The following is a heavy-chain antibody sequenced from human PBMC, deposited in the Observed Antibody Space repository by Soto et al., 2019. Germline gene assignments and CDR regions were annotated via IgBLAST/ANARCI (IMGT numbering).Heavy chain of an antibody. D-gene: IGHD3-10*01. CDR2: ISYGGTT. CDR1: GGSLRSNNCC. CDR3: ARHNYGSGSYGVVVWFDP. J-gene: IGHJ5*02. Sequence: LSLTCTVSGGSLRSNNCCWPWIRQPPGKGLEWIGSISYGGTTNYNPSLKSRVAISMDTSKNQFSLKLNSVTAADTAVYYCARHNYGSGSYGVVVWFDPWGQGTLVTVSS. V-gene: IGHV4-39*01.